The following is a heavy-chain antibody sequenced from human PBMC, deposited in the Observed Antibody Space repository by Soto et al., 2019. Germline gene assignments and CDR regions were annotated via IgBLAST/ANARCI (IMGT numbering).Heavy chain of an antibody. CDR2: IYYSGST. D-gene: IGHD1-26*01. Sequence: QVQLQESGPGLVKPSETLSLTCIVSGGSISSYYWSWIRQPPGKGLEWIGYIYYSGSTNYNPSLKSRVTISVDTSKNQFSLKLSSVTAADTALYYCARRYSGTEDDNWFDPWGQGTLVTVSS. CDR1: GGSISSYY. V-gene: IGHV4-59*08. J-gene: IGHJ5*02. CDR3: ARRYSGTEDDNWFDP.